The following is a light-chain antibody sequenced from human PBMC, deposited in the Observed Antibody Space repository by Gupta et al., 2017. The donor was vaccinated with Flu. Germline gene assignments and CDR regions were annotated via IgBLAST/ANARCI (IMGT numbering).Light chain of an antibody. CDR2: SND. CDR3: AAGDASRNVYV. V-gene: IGLV1-44*01. J-gene: IGLJ1*01. Sequence: RFYSNDRRHSGAPERFSGSKSGTSATVATSGLQAEEEGDYYCAAGDASRNVYVFGTGTKVTVL.